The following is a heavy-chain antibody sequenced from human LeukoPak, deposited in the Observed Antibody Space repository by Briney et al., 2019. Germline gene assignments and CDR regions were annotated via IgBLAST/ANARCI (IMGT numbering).Heavy chain of an antibody. CDR1: GGSISSSNW. CDR2: IYHSGST. V-gene: IGHV4-4*02. CDR3: ARVEISWFDP. J-gene: IGHJ5*02. Sequence: SETLSLTCAVSGGSISSSNWWSWVRQPPGKGLEWIGEIYHSGSTNYNPSLKSRVTISVDTSKNQFSLKLGSVTAADTAVYYCARVEISWFDPWGQGTLVTVSS.